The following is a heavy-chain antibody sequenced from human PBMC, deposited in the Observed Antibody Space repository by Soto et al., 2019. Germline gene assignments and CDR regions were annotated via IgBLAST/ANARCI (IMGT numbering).Heavy chain of an antibody. CDR2: ISCYNGKT. CDR1: GYSFTAYG. Sequence: VDSVKVPCKTSGYSFTAYGISWVRQAPGQGLEWMGWISCYNGKTKYAQKVQGRVTMTTDTSTSTAYMEVRSLRSDDTAIYYCARDAPPPELRFLEWHNYDYNGMDVWGQGTTVTVSS. V-gene: IGHV1-18*01. CDR3: ARDAPPPELRFLEWHNYDYNGMDV. J-gene: IGHJ6*02. D-gene: IGHD3-3*01.